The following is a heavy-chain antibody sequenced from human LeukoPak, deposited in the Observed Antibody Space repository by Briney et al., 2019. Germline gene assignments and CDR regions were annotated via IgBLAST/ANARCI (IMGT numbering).Heavy chain of an antibody. CDR2: IKQDGSEK. CDR1: GFTYSLFW. D-gene: IGHD4-17*01. CDR3: ARGFASGDYGAD. V-gene: IGHV3-7*01. J-gene: IGHJ4*02. Sequence: GGYLRLSCAASGFTYSLFWMSWVRQAPGKGLEWVANIKQDGSEKYYVDSVKGRFTISRDNAERSLYLQMNSLRAEDTAVYYCARGFASGDYGADWGQGTLVTVSS.